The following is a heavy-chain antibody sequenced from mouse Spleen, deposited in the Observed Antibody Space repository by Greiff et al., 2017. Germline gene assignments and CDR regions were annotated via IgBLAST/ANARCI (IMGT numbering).Heavy chain of an antibody. J-gene: IGHJ4*01. CDR1: GISITTGNYR. V-gene: IGHV3-5*01. Sequence: EVKVEESGPGLVKPSQTVFLTCTVTGISITTGNYRWSWIRQFPGNKLEWIGYIYYSGTITYNPSLTSRTTITRDTPKNQFFLEMNSLTAEDTATYYCARDPGVPYYYAMDYWGQGTSVTVSS. CDR3: ARDPGVPYYYAMDY. CDR2: IYYSGTI. D-gene: IGHD5-1*01.